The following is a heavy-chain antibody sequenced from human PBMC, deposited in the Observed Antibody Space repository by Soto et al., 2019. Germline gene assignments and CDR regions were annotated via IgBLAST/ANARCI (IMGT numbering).Heavy chain of an antibody. CDR3: ARGSHSVAGKGPNFDD. Sequence: SQTLSLTCAISGDSVSSDSATWDWIRQSPSRGLEWLGRTYYRSRWYSDYAVSVKSRITINPDTSKNQFSLQLNSVTPEDTAVYYCARGSHSVAGKGPNFDDRGQGALVTVSS. D-gene: IGHD6-19*01. J-gene: IGHJ4*02. V-gene: IGHV6-1*01. CDR1: GDSVSSDSAT. CDR2: TYYRSRWYS.